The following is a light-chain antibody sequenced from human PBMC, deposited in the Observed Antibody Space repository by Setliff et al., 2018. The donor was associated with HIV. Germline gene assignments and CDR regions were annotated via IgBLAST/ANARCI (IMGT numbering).Light chain of an antibody. CDR2: DVS. Sequence: QSVLTQPASVSGSPGQAITISCTGTSDDIGRYYYVSWYQQLPGKAPKLIMYDVSHRPSGVSTRFSGSKSGDTASLTISGLQAEDEAHYYCTSYTINTLYVFGSG. V-gene: IGLV2-14*03. J-gene: IGLJ1*01. CDR1: SDDIGRYYY. CDR3: TSYTINTLYV.